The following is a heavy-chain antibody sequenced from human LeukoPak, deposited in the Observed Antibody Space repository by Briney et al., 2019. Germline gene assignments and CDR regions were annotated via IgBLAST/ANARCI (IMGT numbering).Heavy chain of an antibody. D-gene: IGHD6-19*01. CDR2: ISYDGSNK. CDR3: AKGGVADPGSGWPNDAFDI. CDR1: GFTFSSYG. J-gene: IGHJ3*02. Sequence: PGGSLRLSCAASGFTFSSYGMHWVRQAPGKGREWVAVISYDGSNKYYADSVKVRFTISRDNSKNTLYLQMNSMRAEDTAVYYCAKGGVADPGSGWPNDAFDIWGQGTMVTVSS. V-gene: IGHV3-30*18.